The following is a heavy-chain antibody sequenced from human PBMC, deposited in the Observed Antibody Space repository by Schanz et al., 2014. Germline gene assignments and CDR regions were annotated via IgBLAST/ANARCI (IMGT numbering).Heavy chain of an antibody. CDR3: ARDLTFAVGYENIPHFDY. D-gene: IGHD5-12*01. CDR1: GYTFTSNA. J-gene: IGHJ4*02. Sequence: QVQLVQSGSELKKPGASVKVSCKASGYTFTSNALNWVRQAPGQGLEWMGWINTNTGNPTYARGFTGRFVFSMDTSVSTAYLQISSLKTADTAVYYCARDLTFAVGYENIPHFDYWGQGILVIVSS. CDR2: INTNTGNP. V-gene: IGHV7-4-1*02.